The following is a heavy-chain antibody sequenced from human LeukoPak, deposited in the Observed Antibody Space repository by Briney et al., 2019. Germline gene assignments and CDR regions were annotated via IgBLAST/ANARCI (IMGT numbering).Heavy chain of an antibody. Sequence: ASVNVSCKVSGYTLTELSMHWVRQAPGKGLEWMGGFDPEDGETIYAQKFQGRVTMTEDTSTDTAYMELSSLRSEDTAVYYCATGEVVPAAIPLDYWGQGTLVTVSS. CDR2: FDPEDGET. J-gene: IGHJ4*02. CDR1: GYTLTELS. V-gene: IGHV1-24*01. D-gene: IGHD2-2*02. CDR3: ATGEVVPAAIPLDY.